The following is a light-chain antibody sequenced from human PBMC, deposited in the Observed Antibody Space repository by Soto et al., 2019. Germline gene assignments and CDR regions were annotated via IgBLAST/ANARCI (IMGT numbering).Light chain of an antibody. Sequence: QSALTQPPSASGSPGQSVTISCXGXSXDVGGYKYVSWYQRHPGKAPKLIIYEVSRRPPGVPDRFSGSKSGNTASLTVSGLHAEDEADYYCSSYAGSNNLIFGGGTKLTVL. CDR3: SSYAGSNNLI. CDR1: SXDVGGYKY. CDR2: EVS. V-gene: IGLV2-8*01. J-gene: IGLJ2*01.